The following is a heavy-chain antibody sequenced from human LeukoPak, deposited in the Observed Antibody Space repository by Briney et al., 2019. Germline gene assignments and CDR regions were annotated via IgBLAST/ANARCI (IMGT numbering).Heavy chain of an antibody. CDR2: IYSGGST. Sequence: GGPLRLSCAASGLTDSRYYMSCVPQARGKGLEGVTVIYSGGSTYYADSVKGRFTISRHNSKNTLYLQMNSLRAEDTAVYYCARDRYDYGDYVPFDYWGQGTLVTVSS. V-gene: IGHV3-53*04. CDR3: ARDRYDYGDYVPFDY. D-gene: IGHD4-17*01. CDR1: GLTDSRYY. J-gene: IGHJ4*02.